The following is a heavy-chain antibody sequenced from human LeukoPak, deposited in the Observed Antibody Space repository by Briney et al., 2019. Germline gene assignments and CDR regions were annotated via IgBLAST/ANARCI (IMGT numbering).Heavy chain of an antibody. CDR2: INPNSGGT. Sequence: ASVKVSXKASGYTFTGYYMHWVRQAPGQGLEWMGWINPNSGGTNYAQKFQGRVTMTRDTSISTAYMELSRLRSDDTAVYYCARDLVPAAIPYYYMDVWGKGTTVTVSS. J-gene: IGHJ6*03. CDR1: GYTFTGYY. D-gene: IGHD2-2*01. V-gene: IGHV1-2*02. CDR3: ARDLVPAAIPYYYMDV.